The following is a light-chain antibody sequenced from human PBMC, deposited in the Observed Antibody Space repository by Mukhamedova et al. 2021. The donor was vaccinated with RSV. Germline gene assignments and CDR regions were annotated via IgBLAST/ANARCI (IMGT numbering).Light chain of an antibody. CDR3: QAWDSGSVV. V-gene: IGLV3-1*01. J-gene: IGLJ2*01. CDR2: KDA. Sequence: KTGQSPVLVIYKDARRPSGIPERFSGSNSGNTATLTISGTQPMDEGDYYCQAWDSGSVVFGGGTKLTVL.